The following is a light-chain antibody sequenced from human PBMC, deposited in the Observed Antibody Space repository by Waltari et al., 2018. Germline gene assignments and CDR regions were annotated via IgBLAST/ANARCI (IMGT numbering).Light chain of an antibody. CDR3: ASYTSITTVV. V-gene: IGLV2-14*01. CDR1: RSDLGAFNF. Sequence: QSALTQPASVSGSPGQSITIPCSRTRSDLGAFNFVPWYQQHPGQAPKVLIYEVTNRPSGVSNRFSASKSGNTASLTISGLQAEDEADYYCASYTSITTVVFGGGTKLTVL. CDR2: EVT. J-gene: IGLJ2*01.